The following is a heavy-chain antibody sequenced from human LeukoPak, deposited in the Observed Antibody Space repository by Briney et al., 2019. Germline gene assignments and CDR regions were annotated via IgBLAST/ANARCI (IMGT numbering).Heavy chain of an antibody. J-gene: IGHJ4*02. Sequence: GESLTLSCVASGFTFSNYAMSWVRQPPGKGLEWVSRIFGSADSTYYPSSVNGRVTISRDNSKNAVDLQMNSLRAEDPAAYSCAKGRTYHYDYSAYFFSPPLLHYWGQGTLVTVSS. V-gene: IGHV3-23*01. CDR2: IFGSADST. D-gene: IGHD3-22*01. CDR3: AKGRTYHYDYSAYFFSPPLLHY. CDR1: GFTFSNYA.